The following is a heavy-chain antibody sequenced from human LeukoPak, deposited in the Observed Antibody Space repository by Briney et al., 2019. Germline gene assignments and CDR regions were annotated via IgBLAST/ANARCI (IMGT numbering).Heavy chain of an antibody. D-gene: IGHD3-10*01. CDR2: IYYSGST. CDR3: ARQGRHYYGSGSLDY. J-gene: IGHJ4*02. CDR1: GGSISSSSYY. V-gene: IGHV4-39*01. Sequence: SETLSLTCTVSGGSISSSSYYWGWIRQPPGKGLEWIGSIYYSGSTYYNPSLKSRVTISVDTSKNQFSPKLSSVTAADTAVYYCARQGRHYYGSGSLDYWGQGTLVTVSS.